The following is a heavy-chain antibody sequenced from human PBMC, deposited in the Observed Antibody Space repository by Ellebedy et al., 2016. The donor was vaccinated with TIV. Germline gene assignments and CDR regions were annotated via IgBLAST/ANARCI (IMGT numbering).Heavy chain of an antibody. Sequence: GESLKISCAASGFNLSSHWMHWVRPAPGAGLVWVSRDGNGRIYADSVKGRFTISRDNAKNTLYLDMNSLRAEDTAVYYFARDSPHRRLDYWGQGTLVTVSS. CDR2: DGNGR. V-gene: IGHV3-74*01. CDR3: ARDSPHRRLDY. CDR1: GFNLSSHW. J-gene: IGHJ4*02.